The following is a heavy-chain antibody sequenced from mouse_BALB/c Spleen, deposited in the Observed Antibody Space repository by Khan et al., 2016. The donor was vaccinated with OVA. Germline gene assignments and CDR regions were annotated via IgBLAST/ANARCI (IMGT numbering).Heavy chain of an antibody. CDR3: ARSGYDYLAY. D-gene: IGHD2-2*01. Sequence: QVQLQQPGAELVRPGSSVKISCKASGYAFSNYWMNWVKQRPGQGLEWIGQIYPGDGDTSFNGKFRGKATLTADKSSSTAYMQLSSLTSEASAVYFCARSGYDYLAYWGQGTLFTVSA. J-gene: IGHJ3*01. CDR2: IYPGDGDT. CDR1: GYAFSNYW. V-gene: IGHV1-80*01.